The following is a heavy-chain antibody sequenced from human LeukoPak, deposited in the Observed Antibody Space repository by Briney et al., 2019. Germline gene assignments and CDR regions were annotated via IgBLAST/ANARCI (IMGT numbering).Heavy chain of an antibody. D-gene: IGHD6-13*01. CDR3: AREAAAGRWADY. V-gene: IGHV1-2*02. CDR2: INPNSGGT. J-gene: IGHJ4*02. Sequence: ASVKVSCKASGYTFTGYYMHWVRQAPRQGLEWMGWINPNSGGTNYAQKFQGRVTMTRDTSISTAYMELCRLRSDDTAVYYCAREAAAGRWADYWGQGTLVTVSS. CDR1: GYTFTGYY.